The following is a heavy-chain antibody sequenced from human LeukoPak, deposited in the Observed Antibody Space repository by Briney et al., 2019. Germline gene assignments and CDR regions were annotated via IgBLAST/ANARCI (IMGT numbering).Heavy chain of an antibody. J-gene: IGHJ4*02. V-gene: IGHV3-9*01. Sequence: GRSLRLSCAASGFTFDDYAMHWVRQAPGKGLEWVSGISWNSGSIGYADSVKGRFTISRDNAKNSLYLQMNSLRAEDTAVYYCARTTGTIYWGQGTPVTVSS. CDR3: ARTTGTIY. D-gene: IGHD1/OR15-1a*01. CDR1: GFTFDDYA. CDR2: ISWNSGSI.